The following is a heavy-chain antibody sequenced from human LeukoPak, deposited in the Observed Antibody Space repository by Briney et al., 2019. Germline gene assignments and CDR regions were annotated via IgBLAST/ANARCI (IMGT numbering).Heavy chain of an antibody. CDR1: GFVFSSHA. J-gene: IGHJ4*02. CDR2: VSGSGSST. CDR3: ASAWYSSSPGFLDY. D-gene: IGHD6-13*01. V-gene: IGHV3-23*01. Sequence: GGSLRLSCAASGFVFSSHAMSWVRQAPGKGLEWVSGVSGSGSSTYYADSVKGRFTISRDNSKNTLYLQMNSLRAEDTAVYYCASAWYSSSPGFLDYWGQGTLVTVSS.